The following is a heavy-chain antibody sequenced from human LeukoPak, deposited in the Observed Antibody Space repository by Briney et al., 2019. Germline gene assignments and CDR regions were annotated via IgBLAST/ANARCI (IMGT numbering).Heavy chain of an antibody. Sequence: GGSLTLSCAASGFTFSNAWMSWVRQAPGKGLEWVGRIKSKTDGGTTDYAAPVKGRFTISRDDSKNTLYLQMNSLKTEDTAVYYCTTFSSGWLGDYWGQGTLVTVSS. CDR1: GFTFSNAW. J-gene: IGHJ4*02. CDR3: TTFSSGWLGDY. V-gene: IGHV3-15*01. CDR2: IKSKTDGGTT. D-gene: IGHD6-19*01.